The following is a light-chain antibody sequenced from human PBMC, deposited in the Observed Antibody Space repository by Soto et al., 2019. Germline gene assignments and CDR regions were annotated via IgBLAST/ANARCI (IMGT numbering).Light chain of an antibody. V-gene: IGKV3-11*01. Sequence: EIVLTQSPATLSLSPGERATLSCRASQSVNIYLAWYQQKPGQAPRLLINNAFNRATGIPARFSGSGSGTEFTLTISSLEPEDFAVYYCQQRSNWPWTFGQGTKVDIK. CDR2: NAF. J-gene: IGKJ1*01. CDR3: QQRSNWPWT. CDR1: QSVNIY.